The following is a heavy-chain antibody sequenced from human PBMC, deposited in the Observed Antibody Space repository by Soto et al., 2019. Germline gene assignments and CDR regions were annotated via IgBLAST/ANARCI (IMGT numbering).Heavy chain of an antibody. V-gene: IGHV4-31*03. CDR3: ARGTGLAYTYGSDD. CDR1: GASVDSPGYF. D-gene: IGHD5-18*01. Sequence: PSETLSLTCTVSGASVDSPGYFWTWLRQRPGKGREGFAHINYSGSTDHTPSLRSRLMVSIATSKNPFSLKLNSVTAEDTAVYYCARGTGLAYTYGSDDWGQGTLVTVSS. CDR2: INYSGST. J-gene: IGHJ1*01.